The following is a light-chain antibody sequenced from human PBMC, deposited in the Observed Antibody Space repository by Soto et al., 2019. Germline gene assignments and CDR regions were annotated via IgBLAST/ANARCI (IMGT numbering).Light chain of an antibody. CDR1: SGHSNYA. V-gene: IGLV4-69*01. CDR3: QTWGTGVV. Sequence: QPVLTQSPSASASLGASVKLTCTLSSGHSNYAIAWHQQQPEKGPRYLMKLNSDGSHSKGDGIPDRFSGSSSGAERYLTISSLQSEDEADYYCQTWGTGVVFGGGTKLTAL. J-gene: IGLJ2*01. CDR2: LNSDGSH.